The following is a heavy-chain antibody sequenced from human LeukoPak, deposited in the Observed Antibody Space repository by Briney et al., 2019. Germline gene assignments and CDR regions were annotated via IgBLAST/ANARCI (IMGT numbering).Heavy chain of an antibody. J-gene: IGHJ3*02. D-gene: IGHD6-19*01. CDR1: GFTFSSYW. V-gene: IGHV3-7*04. CDR3: VRDITSGWAFDI. Sequence: PGGSLRLSCAFSGFTFSSYWMSWVRQAPGKGLEWVANIKQDRSEKYFVDSVRGRFTISRDNTKNSLYLQMNSLRAEDTAVYFCVRDITSGWAFDIWGQGTMVTVSS. CDR2: IKQDRSEK.